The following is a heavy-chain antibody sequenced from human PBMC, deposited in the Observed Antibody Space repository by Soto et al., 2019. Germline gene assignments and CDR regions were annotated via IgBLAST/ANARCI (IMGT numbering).Heavy chain of an antibody. V-gene: IGHV4-4*02. D-gene: IGHD4-17*01. Sequence: QVQLQESGPGLVKPSGTLSLTCAVSSGSISSSNWWSWVRQPPGKGLEWIGEIYHSGSTNYNPSLKSRGTISVAKSKNQCSLKLSSVTAADTAVYYCARRTTVTTFWFDPWGQGTLVTVSS. CDR3: ARRTTVTTFWFDP. J-gene: IGHJ5*02. CDR2: IYHSGST. CDR1: SGSISSSNW.